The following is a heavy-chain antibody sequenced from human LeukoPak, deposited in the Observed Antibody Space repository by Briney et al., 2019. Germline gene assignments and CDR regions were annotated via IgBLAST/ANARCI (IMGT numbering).Heavy chain of an antibody. D-gene: IGHD6-6*01. CDR3: ARGHGSYSSSSRGRFDP. V-gene: IGHV1-18*01. Sequence: ASVKVSCKASGYTFTSYGISWVRQAPGQGLEWMGWISAYNGNTNYAQKLQGRVTMTRDTSISTAYMELSRLRSDDTAVYYCARGHGSYSSSSRGRFDPWGQGTLVTVSS. CDR1: GYTFTSYG. J-gene: IGHJ5*02. CDR2: ISAYNGNT.